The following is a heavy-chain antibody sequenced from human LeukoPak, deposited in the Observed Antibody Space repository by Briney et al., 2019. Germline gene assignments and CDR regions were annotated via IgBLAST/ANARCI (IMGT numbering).Heavy chain of an antibody. CDR1: GGSISSSSYY. J-gene: IGHJ4*02. D-gene: IGHD3-10*01. CDR2: IYYSGST. V-gene: IGHV4-39*07. CDR3: ARAYYYGSGSRDD. Sequence: SETLSLTCTVSGGSISSSSYYWGWIRQPPGKGLEWIGSIYYSGSTYYNPSLKSRVTISVDTSKNQFSLKLSSVTAADTAVYYCARAYYYGSGSRDDWSQGTLVTVSS.